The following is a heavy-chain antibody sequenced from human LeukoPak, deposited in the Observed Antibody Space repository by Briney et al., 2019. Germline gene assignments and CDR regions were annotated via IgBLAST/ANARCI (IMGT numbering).Heavy chain of an antibody. D-gene: IGHD6-13*01. Sequence: PSETLSLTCAVYGGSFSGYYWSWIRQPPGKGLEWIGEINHSGSTNYNPSLKSRVTISVDTSKNQFSLKLSSVTAADTAVYYCAREAGIAAAGTPFDYWGQGTLVTVSS. CDR2: INHSGST. V-gene: IGHV4-34*01. CDR1: GGSFSGYY. CDR3: AREAGIAAAGTPFDY. J-gene: IGHJ4*02.